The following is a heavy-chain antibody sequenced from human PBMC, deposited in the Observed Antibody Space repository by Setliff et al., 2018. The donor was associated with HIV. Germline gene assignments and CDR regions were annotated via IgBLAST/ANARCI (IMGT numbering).Heavy chain of an antibody. Sequence: SETLSLTCAVYGGSLSGYYWSWVRQSPGRGLEWIGEINQSGNTNFNPSPKSRLIISVDTSKSQFSLKLTSVTAADTALYYCAREGGQGYSGSGSFYHRNFDLWGSGTLVTVSS. CDR3: AREGGQGYSGSGSFYHRNFDL. V-gene: IGHV4-34*01. CDR2: INQSGNT. CDR1: GGSLSGYY. J-gene: IGHJ2*01. D-gene: IGHD3-10*01.